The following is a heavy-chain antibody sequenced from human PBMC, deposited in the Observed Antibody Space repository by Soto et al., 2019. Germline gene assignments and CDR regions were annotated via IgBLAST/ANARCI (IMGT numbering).Heavy chain of an antibody. CDR3: ANAGYSSGWLGFFDY. Sequence: PGGSLRLSCAASGFTFINYALSWVRQAPGKGLEWVSTISGSGGKTYYEESVNGRFTISRDNSKNTLYLQMNSLRAEDTAVYYCANAGYSSGWLGFFDYWGQATRVTV. D-gene: IGHD6-19*01. J-gene: IGHJ4*02. CDR2: ISGSGGKT. CDR1: GFTFINYA. V-gene: IGHV3-23*01.